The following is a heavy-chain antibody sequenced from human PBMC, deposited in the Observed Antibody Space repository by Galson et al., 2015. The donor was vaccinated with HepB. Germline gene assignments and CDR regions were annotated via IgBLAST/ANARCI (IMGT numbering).Heavy chain of an antibody. CDR3: ARNTELYSYGQNFDY. D-gene: IGHD5-18*01. V-gene: IGHV3-30-3*01. CDR2: ISYDGSNK. CDR1: GFTFSSYA. J-gene: IGHJ4*02. Sequence: SLRLSCAASGFTFSSYAMHWVRQAPGKGLEWVAVISYDGSNKYYADSVKGRFTISRDNSKNTLYLQMNSLRAEDTAVYYCARNTELYSYGQNFDYWGQGTLVTVSS.